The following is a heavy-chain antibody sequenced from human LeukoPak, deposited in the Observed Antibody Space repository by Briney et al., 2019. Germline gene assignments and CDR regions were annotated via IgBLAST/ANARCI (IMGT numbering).Heavy chain of an antibody. J-gene: IGHJ4*02. CDR1: GFTFSDYA. D-gene: IGHD3-10*01. CDR3: ARYPYGSGSYQGYYFDY. CDR2: ISSSGSTI. V-gene: IGHV3-11*04. Sequence: TGGSLRLSCAASGFTFSDYAMSWVRQAPGKGLEWVSYISSSGSTIYYADSVKGRFTISRDNAKNSLYLQMNSLRAEDTAVYYCARYPYGSGSYQGYYFDYWGQGTLVTVSS.